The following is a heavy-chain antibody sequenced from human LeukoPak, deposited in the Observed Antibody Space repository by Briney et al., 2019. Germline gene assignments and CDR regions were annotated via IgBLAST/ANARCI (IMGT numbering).Heavy chain of an antibody. J-gene: IGHJ4*02. V-gene: IGHV1-8*03. CDR2: MNPNSGNT. D-gene: IGHD4-23*01. CDR3: ARRWSYYFDY. CDR1: GYTFTSYD. Sequence: ASVKVSCKASGYTFTSYDINWVRQATGRGLEWMGWMNPNSGNTGYAQKFQGSVTITRNTSISTAYMELSSLRSEDTAVYYCARRWSYYFDYWGQGTLVTVSS.